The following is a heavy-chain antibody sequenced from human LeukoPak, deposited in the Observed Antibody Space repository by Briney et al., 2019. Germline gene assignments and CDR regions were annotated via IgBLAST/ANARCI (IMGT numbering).Heavy chain of an antibody. Sequence: PGGSLRLSCAASGFTFSSYSMNWVRQAPGKGLEWVSSISSSSSYIYYADSVKGRFTISRDNAKNSLYLQMNSLRAEDTAVYYCARDRGIVATTGGWFDPWGQGTLVTVSS. J-gene: IGHJ5*02. CDR3: ARDRGIVATTGGWFDP. CDR2: ISSSSSYI. V-gene: IGHV3-21*01. CDR1: GFTFSSYS. D-gene: IGHD5-12*01.